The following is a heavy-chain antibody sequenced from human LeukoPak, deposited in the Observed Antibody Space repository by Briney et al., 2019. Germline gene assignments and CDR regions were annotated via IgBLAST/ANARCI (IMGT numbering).Heavy chain of an antibody. CDR3: ARDGRFEYSHFYYFDF. CDR2: SSVYNGVT. V-gene: IGHV1-18*01. Sequence: ASVKVSCKASGYTFNSYGISWVRHVPGQGLEWMGWSSVYNGVTRYAQKFRGRVTVATDKSTTTAYLELTNLRSDDTAIYFCARDGRFEYSHFYYFDFWGQGTLVTVSS. D-gene: IGHD6-6*01. CDR1: GYTFNSYG. J-gene: IGHJ4*02.